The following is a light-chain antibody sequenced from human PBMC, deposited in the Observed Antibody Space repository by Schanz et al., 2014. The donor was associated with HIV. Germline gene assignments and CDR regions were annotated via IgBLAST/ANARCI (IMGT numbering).Light chain of an antibody. CDR3: AAWDDSLSGRV. CDR2: SNN. J-gene: IGLJ2*01. V-gene: IGLV1-47*02. CDR1: TSNIGGNS. Sequence: QSVVTQPPSASGAPGQRVTVSCSGRTSNIGGNSVNWYQQFPGRAPKLLIFSNNQRPSGVPDRFSGSKSGASASLAISGLRSEDEADYYCAAWDDSLSGRVFGGGTKLTVL.